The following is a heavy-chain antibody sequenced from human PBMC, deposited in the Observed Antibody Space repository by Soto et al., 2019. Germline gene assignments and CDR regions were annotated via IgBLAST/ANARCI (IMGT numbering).Heavy chain of an antibody. J-gene: IGHJ5*02. CDR1: GYTFTGYY. CDR3: AGTLRGPVNWFDP. D-gene: IGHD3-16*01. Sequence: ASVKVSCKAAGYTFTGYYMHWVRQAPGQGLEWMGWINPNSGGTNYAQKFQGRVTMTRDTSISTAYMELSRLRSDDTAVYYCAGTLRGPVNWFDPWGQGTLVTVSS. CDR2: INPNSGGT. V-gene: IGHV1-2*02.